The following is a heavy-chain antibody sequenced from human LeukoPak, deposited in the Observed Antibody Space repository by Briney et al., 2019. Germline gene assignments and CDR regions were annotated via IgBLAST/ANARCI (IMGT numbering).Heavy chain of an antibody. D-gene: IGHD3-22*01. J-gene: IGHJ4*02. CDR1: GGSISSSSYY. V-gene: IGHV4-39*01. CDR3: ASIIMKVVVGGPALDY. Sequence: SETLSLTCTVSGGSISSSSYYWGWIRQPPGKGLEWIGSTYYSGSTYYNPSLKSRVTISVDTSKNQFSLKLSSVTAADTAVYYCASIIMKVVVGGPALDYWGQGTLVTVSS. CDR2: TYYSGST.